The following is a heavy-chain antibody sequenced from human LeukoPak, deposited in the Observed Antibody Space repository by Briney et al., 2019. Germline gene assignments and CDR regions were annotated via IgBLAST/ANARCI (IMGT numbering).Heavy chain of an antibody. V-gene: IGHV3-48*01. J-gene: IGHJ4*02. CDR3: ARDLRQLRFLEWPGDY. CDR1: GFTFSSYS. CDR2: ISSSSSTI. Sequence: PGGSLRLSRAASGFTFSSYSMNWVRQAPGKGLEWVSYISSSSSTIYYADSVKGRFTISRDNAKNSLYLQMNSLRAEDTAVYYCARDLRQLRFLEWPGDYWGQGTLVTVSS. D-gene: IGHD3-3*01.